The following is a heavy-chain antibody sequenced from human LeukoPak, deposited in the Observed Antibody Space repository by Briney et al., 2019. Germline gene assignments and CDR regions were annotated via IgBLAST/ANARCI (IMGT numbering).Heavy chain of an antibody. Sequence: PGGSLRLSCAASGFTFSSYTMNWVRQAPGKGLEWVGRIKSKTDGGTTDYAAPVKGRFTISRDDSKNTLYLQMNSLKTEDTAVYYCTTDSPSRSRRGCWGQGTLVTVSS. CDR3: TTDSPSRSRRGC. CDR1: GFTFSSYT. V-gene: IGHV3-15*01. J-gene: IGHJ4*02. D-gene: IGHD3-10*01. CDR2: IKSKTDGGTT.